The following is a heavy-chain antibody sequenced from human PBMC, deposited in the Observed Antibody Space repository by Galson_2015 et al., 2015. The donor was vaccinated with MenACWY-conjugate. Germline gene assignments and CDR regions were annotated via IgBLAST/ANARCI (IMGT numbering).Heavy chain of an antibody. D-gene: IGHD3-3*01. Sequence: PALVKPTQTLTLTCTVSGISLSNTRVAVSWIRQPPGKALEWLAHIFSDDEKSHSTSLKSRLTISKDTSKSQVVLTMTNMDPVDTGTYFCARIDYDSRDYGMDVWGQGTTVTVSS. CDR1: GISLSNTRVA. CDR2: IFSDDEK. CDR3: ARIDYDSRDYGMDV. J-gene: IGHJ6*02. V-gene: IGHV2-26*01.